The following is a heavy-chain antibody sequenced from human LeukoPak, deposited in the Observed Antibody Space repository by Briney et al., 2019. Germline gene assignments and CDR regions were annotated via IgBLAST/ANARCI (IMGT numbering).Heavy chain of an antibody. CDR3: ARSSYSSGIDY. J-gene: IGHJ4*02. V-gene: IGHV3-43*02. D-gene: IGHD3-22*01. Sequence: GGSLRLACAASGFTFDDYAMHWVRQAPGKGLEWVSLISGDGGSTYYADSVKGRFTISRDNSKNSLYLQMNSLRTEDAALYYCARSSYSSGIDYWGQGTLVTVSS. CDR1: GFTFDDYA. CDR2: ISGDGGST.